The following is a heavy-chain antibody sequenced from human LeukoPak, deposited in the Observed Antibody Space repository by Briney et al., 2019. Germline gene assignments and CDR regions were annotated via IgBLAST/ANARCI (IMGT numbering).Heavy chain of an antibody. CDR2: ISYDGSNK. Sequence: GGSLRLSCAASGFTFSSYAMHWVRQAPGKGLEWVAVISYDGSNKYYADSVKGRFTISRDNSKNTLYLQMNSLRAEDTAVYYCARASSGYSSSWLDYWGQGTLVTVSP. D-gene: IGHD6-13*01. J-gene: IGHJ4*02. CDR1: GFTFSSYA. CDR3: ARASSGYSSSWLDY. V-gene: IGHV3-30-3*01.